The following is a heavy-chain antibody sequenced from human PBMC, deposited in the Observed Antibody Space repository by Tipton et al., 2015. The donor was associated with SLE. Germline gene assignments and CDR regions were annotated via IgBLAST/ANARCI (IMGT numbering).Heavy chain of an antibody. CDR3: AKTVAGAAYLFDL. CDR2: FYHSGST. Sequence: TLSLTCTVSGFSITNGYYWGWIRQSPGKGLEWIGSFYHSGSTYYNPSLNSRVTISLDTSKNQFSLKLTSATAADTAVYYCAKTVAGAAYLFDLWSQGTLVTVSS. CDR1: GFSITNGYY. V-gene: IGHV4-38-2*02. D-gene: IGHD6-19*01. J-gene: IGHJ4*02.